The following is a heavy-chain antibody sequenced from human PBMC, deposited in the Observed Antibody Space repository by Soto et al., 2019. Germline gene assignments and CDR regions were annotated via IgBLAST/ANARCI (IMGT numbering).Heavy chain of an antibody. CDR3: AHNGIAAADDAFDI. Sequence: QITLKESGPTLVKPTQTLAMTCTFSGFTLSTSGVGVGWIRQPPGEALEWLALIYWDDDKRYSPSLKSRLTITKDTSKNQGVLTMTNMDPVDTATYYCAHNGIAAADDAFDIWGQGTMVTVSS. J-gene: IGHJ3*02. V-gene: IGHV2-5*02. CDR1: GFTLSTSGVG. CDR2: IYWDDDK. D-gene: IGHD6-13*01.